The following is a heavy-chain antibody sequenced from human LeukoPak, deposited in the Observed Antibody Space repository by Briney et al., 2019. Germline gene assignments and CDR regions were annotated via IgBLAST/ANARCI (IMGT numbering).Heavy chain of an antibody. CDR2: IWYDGSNK. Sequence: PGGSLRLPCAASGFTFSSYGMHWVRQAPGKGLEWVAVIWYDGSNKYYADSVKGRFTISRDNSKNTLYLQMNSLRAEDTAVYYCAKDGDSSGWYYFDYWGQGTLVTVSS. CDR3: AKDGDSSGWYYFDY. D-gene: IGHD6-19*01. J-gene: IGHJ4*02. V-gene: IGHV3-30*02. CDR1: GFTFSSYG.